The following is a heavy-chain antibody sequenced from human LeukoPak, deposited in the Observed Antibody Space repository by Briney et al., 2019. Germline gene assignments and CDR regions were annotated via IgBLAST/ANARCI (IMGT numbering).Heavy chain of an antibody. J-gene: IGHJ4*02. D-gene: IGHD6-13*01. CDR1: GFTFSSYA. CDR3: AKDRYSSSWYYFDY. CDR2: ITASGGTT. Sequence: GGSLRLSCAASGFTFSSYAMSWVREAPGKGLEWVAAITASGGTTHYADSVKGQFTISRDNSKSTVYLQMNNLGVDDTAVYYCAKDRYSSSWYYFDYWGQGTLVTVSS. V-gene: IGHV3-23*01.